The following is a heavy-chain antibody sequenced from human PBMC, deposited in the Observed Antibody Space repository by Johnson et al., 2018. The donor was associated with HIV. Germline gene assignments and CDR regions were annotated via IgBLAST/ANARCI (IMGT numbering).Heavy chain of an antibody. J-gene: IGHJ3*02. V-gene: IGHV3-30*04. D-gene: IGHD4-23*01. CDR3: ARDGGETVVGSGAFDI. Sequence: QMLLVESGGGVVQPGRSLRLSCAASGFTFSSYAMHWVRQAPGKGLAWVAFLSYDGSNKYYADSVKGRFTISRDNSKTTLYLQRNSLRAEDTAVYYCARDGGETVVGSGAFDIWGQGTMVTVSS. CDR2: LSYDGSNK. CDR1: GFTFSSYA.